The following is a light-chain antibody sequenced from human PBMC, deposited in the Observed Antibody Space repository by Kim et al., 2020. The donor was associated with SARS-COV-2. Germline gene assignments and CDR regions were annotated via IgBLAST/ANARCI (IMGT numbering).Light chain of an antibody. V-gene: IGKV3-20*01. CDR2: GVS. CDR3: QQYGSSPRT. J-gene: IGKJ2*01. CDR1: QSITSNY. Sequence: EIVLTQSPGTLSLSPGERATVSCRASQSITSNYLAWYQQKPGQAPRVLIYGVSNRATGIPDRFSGSGSETDFTLTISRLEPEDFAVYYCQQYGSSPRTFGQGTKLEIK.